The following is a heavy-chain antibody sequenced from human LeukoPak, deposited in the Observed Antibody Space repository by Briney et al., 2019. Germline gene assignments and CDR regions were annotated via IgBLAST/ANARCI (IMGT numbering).Heavy chain of an antibody. CDR3: AREFLKRDSSFAY. D-gene: IGHD6-6*01. J-gene: IGHJ4*02. CDR1: GYTLTELS. CDR2: FDPEDDET. Sequence: ASVKVSCKVSGYTLTELSMHWVRQAPGKGPEWMGGFDPEDDETFYAQKFQGRVTMTEDTSTDTAYMELSSLRSEDTAVYYCAREFLKRDSSFAYWGQGTLVTVSS. V-gene: IGHV1-24*01.